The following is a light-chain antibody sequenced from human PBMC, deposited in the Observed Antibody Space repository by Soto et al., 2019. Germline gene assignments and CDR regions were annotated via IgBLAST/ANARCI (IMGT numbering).Light chain of an antibody. Sequence: QPVLTQSSSASASLGSSVKVTCTLSSGHSSYIIVWHQQQPGKAPRYLMKLEGSGSYNKGSGVPDRFSGSSSGADRYLTISTSRFGDKADYSCGTWESNPGVFGGGP. CDR2: LEGSGSY. J-gene: IGLJ3*02. CDR3: GTWESNPGV. V-gene: IGLV4-60*02. CDR1: SGHSSYI.